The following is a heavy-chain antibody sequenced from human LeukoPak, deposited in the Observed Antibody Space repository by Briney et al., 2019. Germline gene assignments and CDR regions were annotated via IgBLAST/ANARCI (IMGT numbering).Heavy chain of an antibody. CDR3: ARDSGGWGSYYYYGMDV. J-gene: IGHJ6*02. CDR2: IYYSGST. D-gene: IGHD6-19*01. Sequence: SETLSLTCTVSGGSISSYYWSWIRQPPGKGPEWIGYIYYSGSTNYNPSLKSRVTISVDTSKNQFSLKLSSVTAADTAVYYCARDSGGWGSYYYYGMDVWGQGTTVTVSS. CDR1: GGSISSYY. V-gene: IGHV4-59*12.